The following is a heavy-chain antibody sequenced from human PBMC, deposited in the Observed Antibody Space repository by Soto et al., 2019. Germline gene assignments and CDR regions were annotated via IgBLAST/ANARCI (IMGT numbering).Heavy chain of an antibody. CDR1: GFTFSSYG. D-gene: IGHD3-10*01. Sequence: GGSLRLSCAASGFTFSSYGMHWVRQAPGKGLEWVAVISYDGSNKYYADSVKGRFTVSRDNSKNTLYLQMNSLRAEDTAVYYCAKGRGVIRYYYMDVWGKGTTVTVSS. CDR2: ISYDGSNK. CDR3: AKGRGVIRYYYMDV. V-gene: IGHV3-30*18. J-gene: IGHJ6*03.